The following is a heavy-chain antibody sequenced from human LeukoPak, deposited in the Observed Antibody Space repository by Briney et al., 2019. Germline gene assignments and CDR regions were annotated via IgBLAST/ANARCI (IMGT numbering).Heavy chain of an antibody. J-gene: IGHJ4*02. D-gene: IGHD6-19*01. V-gene: IGHV4-59*08. CDR1: GGSISSYY. Sequence: SETLSLTCTVSGGSISSYYWSWIRQPPGKGLEWIGYIYYSGSTNYNPSLKSRVTISVDTSKNQFSLKLSSVTAADTAVYYCARGIRGAVAGPYYFDYWGQGTLVTVSS. CDR3: ARGIRGAVAGPYYFDY. CDR2: IYYSGST.